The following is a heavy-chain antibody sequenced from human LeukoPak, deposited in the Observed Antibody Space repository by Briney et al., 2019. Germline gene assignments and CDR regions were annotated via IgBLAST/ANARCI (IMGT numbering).Heavy chain of an antibody. CDR3: ARDLGFGDPYNWYFDL. Sequence: GGSLRLSCAASGFTFSSYGMHWVRQAPGKGLEWVAVIWYDGSNKYHADSVKGRFTISRDNSKNTLYLQMNSLRAEDTAVYYCARDLGFGDPYNWYFDLWGRGTLVTVSS. CDR1: GFTFSSYG. V-gene: IGHV3-33*01. CDR2: IWYDGSNK. D-gene: IGHD3-10*01. J-gene: IGHJ2*01.